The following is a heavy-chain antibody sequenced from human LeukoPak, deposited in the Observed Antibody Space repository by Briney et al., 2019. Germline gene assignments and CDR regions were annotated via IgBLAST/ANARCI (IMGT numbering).Heavy chain of an antibody. CDR2: ISSNGGST. CDR1: GFTFSSYA. V-gene: IGHV3-64*01. D-gene: IGHD6-13*01. CDR3: ARASSWYDAPDY. Sequence: GGSLRLSCAASGFTFSSYAMHWVRQAPGKGLEYVSAISSNGGSTYYANSVKGRFTISRDNSKNTLYLQMGSLRAEDMAVYYCARASSWYDAPDYWGQGTLVTVSS. J-gene: IGHJ4*02.